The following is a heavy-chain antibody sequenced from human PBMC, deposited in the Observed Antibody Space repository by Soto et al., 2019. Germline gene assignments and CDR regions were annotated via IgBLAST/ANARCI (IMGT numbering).Heavy chain of an antibody. CDR3: ARYDYYGYYLDY. CDR2: INPSGGST. Sequence: GASVKVSCKASGYTFSNYYMHWVRQAPGQGHEWMGIINPSGGSTTYAHKFQGRVTMTRDTSTSTVYMELSSLRSEDTAVYYCARYDYYGYYLDYWGQGTLVTISS. V-gene: IGHV1-46*01. CDR1: GYTFSNYY. J-gene: IGHJ4*02. D-gene: IGHD1-26*01.